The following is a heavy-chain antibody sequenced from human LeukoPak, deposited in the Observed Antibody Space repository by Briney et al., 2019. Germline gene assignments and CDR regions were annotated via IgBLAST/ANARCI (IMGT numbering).Heavy chain of an antibody. Sequence: GGSLRLSCAASGFTFSSYAMSWVRQAPGKGLEWVSAISGSGGSTYYADSVKGRFTISRDNSKNTLYLQMNSLRAEDTAVYYCASLPHIVVVTAIPYYFDYWGQGTLVTVSS. CDR1: GFTFSSYA. D-gene: IGHD2-21*02. CDR3: ASLPHIVVVTAIPYYFDY. CDR2: ISGSGGST. J-gene: IGHJ4*02. V-gene: IGHV3-23*01.